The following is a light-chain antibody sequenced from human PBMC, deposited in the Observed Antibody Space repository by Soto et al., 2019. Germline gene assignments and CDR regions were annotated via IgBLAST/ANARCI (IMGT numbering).Light chain of an antibody. Sequence: DIQMTQSPSTLSASVGDRVTITCRASQSISSWLAWYQQKPGKAPKLLIYKASSLESGVPSRFSGSVSGTEFTLTISSLQPDDFATYYCQQYNSYCTFGQGTKVDIK. J-gene: IGKJ1*01. CDR2: KAS. CDR3: QQYNSYCT. V-gene: IGKV1-5*03. CDR1: QSISSW.